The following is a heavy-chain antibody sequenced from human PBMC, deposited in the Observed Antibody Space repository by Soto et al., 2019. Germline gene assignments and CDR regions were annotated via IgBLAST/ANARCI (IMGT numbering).Heavy chain of an antibody. V-gene: IGHV4-61*01. J-gene: IGHJ4*02. D-gene: IGHD3-22*01. CDR1: GGSVSSGSYY. CDR2: IYYSGST. CDR3: ARVSVVVITFDY. Sequence: SETLSLTCTVSGGSVSSGSYYWSWIRQPPGKGLEWIGYIYYSGSTNYNPSLKSRVTISVDTAKNQLPLKLSSVTAADTAVYYCARVSVVVITFDYWGQGTLVTVSS.